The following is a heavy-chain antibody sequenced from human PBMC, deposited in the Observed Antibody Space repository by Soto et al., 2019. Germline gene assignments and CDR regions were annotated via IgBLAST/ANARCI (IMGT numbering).Heavy chain of an antibody. CDR3: ARDFWSGYGPFDY. D-gene: IGHD3-3*01. V-gene: IGHV3-23*01. J-gene: IGHJ4*02. CDR2: ISGSGGST. Sequence: GGSLRLSCAASGFTFSSYAMSWVRQAPGKGLEWVSAISGSGGSTYYADSVKGRFTISRDNSKNTLYLQMNSLSAEDTAVYYCARDFWSGYGPFDYWGQGTLVTVSS. CDR1: GFTFSSYA.